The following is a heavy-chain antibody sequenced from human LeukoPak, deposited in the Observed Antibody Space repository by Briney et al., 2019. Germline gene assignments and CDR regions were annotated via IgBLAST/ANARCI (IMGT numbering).Heavy chain of an antibody. CDR3: AKTPPLAPAADDAFDI. J-gene: IGHJ3*02. Sequence: PGGSLRLSCAASGFTFSSYAMSWVRQAPGKGLEWVSAISGSGGSTYYADSVKGRFTISRDNSKNTLYLQMNSLRAEDTAVYYCAKTPPLAPAADDAFDIWGQGTMVTVSS. CDR2: ISGSGGST. CDR1: GFTFSSYA. D-gene: IGHD2-2*01. V-gene: IGHV3-23*01.